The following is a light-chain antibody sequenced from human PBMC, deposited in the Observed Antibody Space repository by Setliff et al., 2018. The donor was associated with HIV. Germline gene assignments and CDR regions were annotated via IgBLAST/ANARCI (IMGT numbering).Light chain of an antibody. Sequence: QSALTQPASLSGSPGQSITISCTGTSSDIGGSDYVSWYQQHPGRAPKLLIYDVRNRPSGVSNRFSGSKSGNTASLTISGLQAEDEAEYYCCSYAGSYRYIFGSGTKVTVL. CDR3: CSYAGSYRYI. CDR2: DVR. CDR1: SSDIGGSDY. J-gene: IGLJ1*01. V-gene: IGLV2-14*03.